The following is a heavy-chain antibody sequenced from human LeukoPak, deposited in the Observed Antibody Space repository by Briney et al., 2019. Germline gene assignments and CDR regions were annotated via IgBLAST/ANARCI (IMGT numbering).Heavy chain of an antibody. CDR3: ASSFPTVTTLDY. D-gene: IGHD4-17*01. J-gene: IGHJ4*02. CDR1: VFTFSSYS. V-gene: IGHV3-21*01. CDR2: ISSSSSYI. Sequence: PGWSLRLSCAASVFTFSSYSMNWLRQAPGKGLEWVSSISSSSSYIYYADSVKGRFTISRDNAKNSLYLQMNSLRAEDTAVYYCASSFPTVTTLDYWGQGTLVTVSS.